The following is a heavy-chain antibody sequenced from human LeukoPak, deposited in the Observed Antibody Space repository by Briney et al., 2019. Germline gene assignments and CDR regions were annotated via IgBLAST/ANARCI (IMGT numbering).Heavy chain of an antibody. CDR1: GGSISSYY. CDR3: ARADYYDSSGYYYDYYYMDV. CDR2: IYTSGST. J-gene: IGHJ6*03. V-gene: IGHV4-4*07. D-gene: IGHD3-22*01. Sequence: SETLSLTCTVSGGSISSYYWSWIRQPAGKGLEWIGRIYTSGSTNYNPSLKSRVTMSVDTSKNQFSLKLSSVTAADTAVYCCARADYYDSSGYYYDYYYMDVWGKGTTVTVSS.